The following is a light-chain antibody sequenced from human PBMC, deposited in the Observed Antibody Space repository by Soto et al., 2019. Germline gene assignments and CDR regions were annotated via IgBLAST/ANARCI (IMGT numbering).Light chain of an antibody. CDR1: QSISNY. CDR2: AAS. V-gene: IGKV1-39*01. J-gene: IGKJ1*01. Sequence: DIQMTQSPSSLSASVGDRVTITCRASQSISNYLNWYQQKPGKAPKLLMYAASSLQSGVPSMFSGSGSGTDFTLTISSLQPEDFATYYCQQSYSTPRTFGQGTKVAIK. CDR3: QQSYSTPRT.